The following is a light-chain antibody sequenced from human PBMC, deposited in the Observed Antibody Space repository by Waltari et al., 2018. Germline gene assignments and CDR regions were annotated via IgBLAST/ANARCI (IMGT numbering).Light chain of an antibody. CDR2: GAS. CDR3: QQYGSTPRT. CDR1: QSVPNNF. Sequence: EVVLTQSPGTLSLSAGESATLSCRASQSVPNNFLAWYQQGPGQAPRLLIHGASTRTTDTPDRFSGSGSGTEFFLTISKLEPEDFAVYYCQQYGSTPRTFGQGTKVEIK. V-gene: IGKV3-20*01. J-gene: IGKJ1*01.